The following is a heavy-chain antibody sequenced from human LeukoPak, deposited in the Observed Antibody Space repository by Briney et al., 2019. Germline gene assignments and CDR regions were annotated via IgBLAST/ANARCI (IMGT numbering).Heavy chain of an antibody. V-gene: IGHV7-4-1*02. D-gene: IGHD3-10*01. CDR2: INTNTGNP. CDR3: ARRVDHIWSYYYYGMDV. J-gene: IGHJ6*02. Sequence: ASVKVSCKASGDTFTSYAMNWVRQAPGQGLEWMGWINTNTGNPTYAQGFTGRFVFSLDTSVSTAYLQISSLKAGDTAVYYCARRVDHIWSYYYYGMDVSGQGTTVTVSS. CDR1: GDTFTSYA.